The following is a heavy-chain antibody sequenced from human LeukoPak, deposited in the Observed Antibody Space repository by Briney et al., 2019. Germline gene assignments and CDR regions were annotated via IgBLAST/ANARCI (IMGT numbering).Heavy chain of an antibody. CDR3: ARQKGGYCSSTSCYISKGGNWFDP. CDR1: GGSISSSSYY. J-gene: IGHJ5*02. V-gene: IGHV4-39*01. CDR2: IYYSGST. Sequence: PSETLSLTCTVSGGSISSSSYYWGWIRQPPGKGLEWIGSIYYSGSTYYNPSLKSRVTISVDTSKNQFSLKLSSVTAADTAVYYCARQKGGYCSSTSCYISKGGNWFDPWGQGTLVTVSS. D-gene: IGHD2-2*02.